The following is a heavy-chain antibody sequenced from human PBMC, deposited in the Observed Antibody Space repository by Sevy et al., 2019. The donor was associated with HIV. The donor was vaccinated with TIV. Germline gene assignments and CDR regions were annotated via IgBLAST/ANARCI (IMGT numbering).Heavy chain of an antibody. CDR3: ARGLYYYDSSGYKNGIDP. V-gene: IGHV4-30-2*01. CDR1: GGSISSGGYS. Sequence: SETLSLTCAVSGGSISSGGYSWSWIRQPPGKGLEWIGYIYHSGSTYYNPSLKGRVTISVDRSKNQFSLKLSSVPDAETAVYYCARGLYYYDSSGYKNGIDPWGQGTLVTVSS. D-gene: IGHD3-22*01. CDR2: IYHSGST. J-gene: IGHJ5*02.